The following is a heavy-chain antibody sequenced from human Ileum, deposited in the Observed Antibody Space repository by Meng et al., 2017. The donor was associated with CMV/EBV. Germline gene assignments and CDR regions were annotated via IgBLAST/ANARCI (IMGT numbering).Heavy chain of an antibody. D-gene: IGHD6-6*01. V-gene: IGHV3-23*01. Sequence: GESLKISCAASGFTFSSYAMSWVRQAPGKGLEWVSAISGSGGSTYYADSVKGRFTISRDNSKNTLYLQMNSLRAEDTAVYYCARGGYSSSSPYYYGMDVWGQGTTVTVSS. J-gene: IGHJ6*02. CDR1: GFTFSSYA. CDR2: ISGSGGST. CDR3: ARGGYSSSSPYYYGMDV.